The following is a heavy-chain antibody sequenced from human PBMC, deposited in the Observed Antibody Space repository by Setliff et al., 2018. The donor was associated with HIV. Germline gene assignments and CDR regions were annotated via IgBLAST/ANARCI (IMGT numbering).Heavy chain of an antibody. CDR1: GDSISSYY. J-gene: IGHJ3*02. D-gene: IGHD7-27*01. V-gene: IGHV4-59*01. CDR2: IYYSGST. Sequence: TSETLSLTFTVSGDSISSYYWSWIRQPPGKGLEWIGYIYYSGSTNYNPSLKSRVTISVDTSKNQFSLKLSSVTAADTAMYYCARGDNWGVDVFDIWGQGTMVTVSS. CDR3: ARGDNWGVDVFDI.